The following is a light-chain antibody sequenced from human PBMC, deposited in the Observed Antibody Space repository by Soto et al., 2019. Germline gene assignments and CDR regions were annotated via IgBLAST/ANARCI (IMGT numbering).Light chain of an antibody. CDR1: ESIARH. V-gene: IGKV1-39*01. J-gene: IGKJ5*01. Sequence: DIQMTQSPSSLSASVGDRVTITCRASESIARHLNWYQQKPGKAPKLLIYAASSLQNGVPSRFRGGGSGTDFTLTISNLQPEDFATYYWQQSYSSLSITFGQRTRLQIK. CDR2: AAS. CDR3: QQSYSSLSIT.